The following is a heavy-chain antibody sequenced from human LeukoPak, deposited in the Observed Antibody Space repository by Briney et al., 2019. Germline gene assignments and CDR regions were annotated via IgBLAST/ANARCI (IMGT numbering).Heavy chain of an antibody. CDR3: ARVGYCSSTSCYGGWFDP. Sequence: SVKVSCKASGGTFSSYAISWVRQAPGQGLERMGGIIPIFGTANYAQKFQGRVTITADESTSTAYMELSSLRSEDTAVYYCARVGYCSSTSCYGGWFDPWGQGTLVTVSS. J-gene: IGHJ5*02. CDR1: GGTFSSYA. CDR2: IIPIFGTA. V-gene: IGHV1-69*13. D-gene: IGHD2-2*01.